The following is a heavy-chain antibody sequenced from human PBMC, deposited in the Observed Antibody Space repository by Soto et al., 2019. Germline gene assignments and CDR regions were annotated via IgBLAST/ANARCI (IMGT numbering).Heavy chain of an antibody. CDR3: ARVRVDYYDSSGYYLFDY. CDR2: IYYSGST. D-gene: IGHD3-22*01. J-gene: IGHJ4*02. V-gene: IGHV4-30-4*01. CDR1: GGSISSGDYY. Sequence: SETLSLTCTVSGGSISSGDYYWSWIRQPPGKGLEWFGYIYYSGSTYYNPSLKSRVTISVDTSKNQFSLKLSSVTSADTAVYYCARVRVDYYDSSGYYLFDYWGQGTLVTVSS.